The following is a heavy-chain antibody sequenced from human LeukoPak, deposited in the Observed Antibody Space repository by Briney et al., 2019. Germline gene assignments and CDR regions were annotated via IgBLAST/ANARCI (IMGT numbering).Heavy chain of an antibody. CDR1: GNYW. V-gene: IGHV3-74*01. Sequence: GGSLRLSCAASGNYWMHWVRQVPGKELVWVSHINSDGSWTSYADSVKGRFTISKDNAKNTVYLQMNSLRAEDTAVYYCVSFYETYWGRGTLVTVSS. D-gene: IGHD2/OR15-2a*01. CDR3: VSFYETY. CDR2: INSDGSWT. J-gene: IGHJ4*02.